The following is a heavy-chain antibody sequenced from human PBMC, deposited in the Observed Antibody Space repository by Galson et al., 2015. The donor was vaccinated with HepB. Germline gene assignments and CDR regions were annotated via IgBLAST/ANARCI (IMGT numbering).Heavy chain of an antibody. D-gene: IGHD3-22*01. CDR1: GYTLTELS. Sequence: SVKVSCKVSGYTLTELSMHWVRQAPGKGLEWMGGFDPEDGETIYAQKFQGRVTMTEDTSTDTAYMELSSLRSEDTAVYYCATTPRSGSTYYFDYWGQGTLVTVSS. CDR3: ATTPRSGSTYYFDY. J-gene: IGHJ4*02. CDR2: FDPEDGET. V-gene: IGHV1-24*01.